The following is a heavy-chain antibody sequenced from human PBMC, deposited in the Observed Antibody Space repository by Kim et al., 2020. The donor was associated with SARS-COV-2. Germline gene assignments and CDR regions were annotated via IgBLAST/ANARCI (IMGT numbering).Heavy chain of an antibody. Sequence: ASVKVSCKASGYTFTSYGISWVRQAPGQGLEWMGWISAYNGNTNYAQKLQGRVTMTTDTSTSTAYMELRSLRSDDTAVYYCARDRAPPYGDPWYYYYYGMDVWGQGTTVTVSS. CDR3: ARDRAPPYGDPWYYYYYGMDV. CDR2: ISAYNGNT. J-gene: IGHJ6*02. V-gene: IGHV1-18*04. D-gene: IGHD4-17*01. CDR1: GYTFTSYG.